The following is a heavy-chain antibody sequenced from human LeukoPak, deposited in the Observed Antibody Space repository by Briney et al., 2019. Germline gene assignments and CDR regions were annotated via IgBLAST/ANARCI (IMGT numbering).Heavy chain of an antibody. CDR2: ISSSSSYI. V-gene: IGHV3-21*01. D-gene: IGHD6-19*01. J-gene: IGHJ4*02. Sequence: GGSLRLSCAASGFTFSSYSMNWVRQAPGKGLEWVSSISSSSSYIYYADSVKGRFTISRDNAKNSLYLQMNSLRAEDTAVYYGARDAHSSGWYLAYWGQGTLVTVSS. CDR3: ARDAHSSGWYLAY. CDR1: GFTFSSYS.